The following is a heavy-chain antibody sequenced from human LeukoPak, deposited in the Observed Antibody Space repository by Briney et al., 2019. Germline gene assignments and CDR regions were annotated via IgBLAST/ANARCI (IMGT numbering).Heavy chain of an antibody. J-gene: IGHJ4*02. CDR2: ISAYNGNT. D-gene: IGHD3-3*01. CDR1: GYTFTGYY. V-gene: IGHV1-18*04. Sequence: GASVKVSCKASGYTFTGYYMHWVRQAPGQGLEWMGWISAYNGNTKYAQKLQGRVTMTTDTSTSTAYMELRSLTSDDTAVFYCARADRDFWSRFNDYWGQGTLVIVSS. CDR3: ARADRDFWSRFNDY.